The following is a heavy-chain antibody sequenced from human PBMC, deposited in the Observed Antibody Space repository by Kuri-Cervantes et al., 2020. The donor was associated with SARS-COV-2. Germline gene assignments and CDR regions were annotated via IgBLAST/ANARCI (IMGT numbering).Heavy chain of an antibody. CDR1: GGSISSISYY. J-gene: IGHJ5*02. CDR2: IDYSGCT. CDR3: ARSSVDIVVVPVFDP. V-gene: IGHV4-39*07. Sequence: SETLSLTCTVSGGSISSISYYWGWLRQPPGKGLEWIGSIDYSGCTYDTLSLKSRVTISVDTSTNQFSMKLSSVNAADTAVYYCARSSVDIVVVPVFDPWGQGTPVTVSS. D-gene: IGHD2-2*03.